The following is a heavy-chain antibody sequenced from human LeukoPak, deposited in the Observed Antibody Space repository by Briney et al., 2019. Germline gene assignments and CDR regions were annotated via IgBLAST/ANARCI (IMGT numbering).Heavy chain of an antibody. CDR2: ISGSGGST. CDR1: GFTFSSYA. J-gene: IGHJ4*02. Sequence: GGSLRLSCAASGFTFSSYAMSWVRQAPGKGLEWASAISGSGGSTCYADSVKGRFTISRDNSKNTLYLQMNSLRAEDTAVYYCAKDRGRVGYFDYWGQGTLVTVSS. CDR3: AKDRGRVGYFDY. V-gene: IGHV3-23*01. D-gene: IGHD1-26*01.